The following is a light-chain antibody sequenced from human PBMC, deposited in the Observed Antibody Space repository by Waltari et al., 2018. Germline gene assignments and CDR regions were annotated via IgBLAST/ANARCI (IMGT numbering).Light chain of an antibody. J-gene: IGLJ2*01. Sequence: QSALTQPAPVSGSPGQSITISCTGTSRDIGTYDLVSWYQQYPGKAPKLMIYEVNKRPSGLSDRFSGSKSGNTASLTISGLQAEDEADYYCCSYAGRVVFGGGTKLTVL. CDR2: EVN. CDR3: CSYAGRVV. CDR1: SRDIGTYDL. V-gene: IGLV2-23*02.